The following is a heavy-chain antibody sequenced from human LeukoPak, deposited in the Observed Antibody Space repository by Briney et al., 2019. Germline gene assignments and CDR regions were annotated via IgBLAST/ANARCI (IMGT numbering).Heavy chain of an antibody. Sequence: GGSLRLSCVVSGFTFSNCGMHWVRQAPGKGLEWVAVISSDGSNKYCADSVKGRFTISRDSYKSTLYLHMNNLRAEDTATYFCAKDAEGIRYFDWLLDFWGQGTLVTVSS. J-gene: IGHJ4*02. CDR1: GFTFSNCG. D-gene: IGHD3-9*01. CDR2: ISSDGSNK. V-gene: IGHV3-30*18. CDR3: AKDAEGIRYFDWLLDF.